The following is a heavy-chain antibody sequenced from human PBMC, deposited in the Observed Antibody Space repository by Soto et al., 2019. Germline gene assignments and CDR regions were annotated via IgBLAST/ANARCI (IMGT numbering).Heavy chain of an antibody. J-gene: IGHJ3*02. D-gene: IGHD2-2*01. Sequence: SETLSLTCTVSGGSISSGGYDWSWIRQHPGKGLEWVGYIYYSGSTYYNPSLKSRVTISVDTSKNQFSLKLSSVTAADTAVYYCAREYCSSTSCYHKSDAFDIWGQGTMVTVSS. CDR3: AREYCSSTSCYHKSDAFDI. CDR2: IYYSGST. V-gene: IGHV4-31*03. CDR1: GGSISSGGYD.